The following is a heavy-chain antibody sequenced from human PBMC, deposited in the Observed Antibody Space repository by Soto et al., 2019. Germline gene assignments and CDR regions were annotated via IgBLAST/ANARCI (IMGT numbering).Heavy chain of an antibody. CDR3: ASFIGGGTVSDY. D-gene: IGHD3-16*02. V-gene: IGHV3-72*01. CDR1: GFTFSDHY. J-gene: IGHJ4*02. CDR2: IRNKANSYTT. Sequence: EVQLVESGGGLVQPGGSLRLSCAASGFTFSDHYMDWVRQAPGKGLEWVGRIRNKANSYTTEYAASVKGRFTISRDDSKNSLYLQMNSLKTEDTAVYYSASFIGGGTVSDYWGQGNLVTVSS.